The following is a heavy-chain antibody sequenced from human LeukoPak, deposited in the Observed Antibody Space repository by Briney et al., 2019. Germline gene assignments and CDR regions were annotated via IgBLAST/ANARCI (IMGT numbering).Heavy chain of an antibody. CDR2: ISAYNGNT. CDR3: ARDYRSGCFEAPGLGY. CDR1: GCTFISYG. J-gene: IGHJ4*02. Sequence: ASVKVSCKASGCTFISYGISWVRQAPGQGREWMGWISAYNGNTNYAQKLQGRVTITTDTSTSTAYMELRSLRSDDTAVYYCARDYRSGCFEAPGLGYWGQGTLVTVSS. D-gene: IGHD6-19*01. V-gene: IGHV1-18*01.